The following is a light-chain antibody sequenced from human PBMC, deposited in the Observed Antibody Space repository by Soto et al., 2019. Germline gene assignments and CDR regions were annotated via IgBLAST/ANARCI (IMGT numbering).Light chain of an antibody. J-gene: IGLJ1*01. V-gene: IGLV2-14*03. CDR1: RSDVGGYNY. Sequence: QSVLTQPASVSGSPGQSITISCTGTRSDVGGYNYVSWYQQHPGKAPKLMISDVSNRPSGVSNRFSGSKSGNTASLTISGLQAEDEADYYCSSYSSSSTPYLFGSGTKVTVL. CDR2: DVS. CDR3: SSYSSSSTPYL.